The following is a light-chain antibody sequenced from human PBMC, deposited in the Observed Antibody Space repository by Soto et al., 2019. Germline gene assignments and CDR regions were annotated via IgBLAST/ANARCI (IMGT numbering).Light chain of an antibody. V-gene: IGLV2-8*01. CDR3: RSYVGSINFAV. CDR1: GSDVGGYNY. J-gene: IGLJ1*01. Sequence: QSALTQPPSASGSPGQSVTISCTGTGSDVGGYNYVSWYQQHPGKVPKLMIYEVTKRPSGVPDRFSGSKSGNTASLTVSGLQAEDEADYYCRSYVGSINFAVFGTGTKVTVL. CDR2: EVT.